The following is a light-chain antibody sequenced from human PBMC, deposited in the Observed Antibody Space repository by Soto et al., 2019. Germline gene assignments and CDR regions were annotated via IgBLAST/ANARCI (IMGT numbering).Light chain of an antibody. CDR3: QQYDSYPFT. Sequence: DIQMTQSPSTLSASEGDRVTITCRASQSINNWLAWYQQKPGKAPKLLISKASNLKSGVPSRFSGTGSGTEFTLTIRSLQPDDFASYYCQQYDSYPFTFGGGTKVEI. CDR2: KAS. CDR1: QSINNW. J-gene: IGKJ4*01. V-gene: IGKV1-5*03.